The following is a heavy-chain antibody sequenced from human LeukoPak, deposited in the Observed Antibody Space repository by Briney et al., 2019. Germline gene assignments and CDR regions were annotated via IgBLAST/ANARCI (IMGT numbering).Heavy chain of an antibody. D-gene: IGHD6-19*01. CDR2: ISNNGGST. Sequence: GGSLRLSCAASGFTFSSYAMNWVRQAPGKGLEWVSSISNNGGSTYYYADSVKGRFTISRDNSKNTLFLQMNSLRAEDTAVYYCAKDLGSGWYYFDCWGQGTLVTVSS. CDR1: GFTFSSYA. CDR3: AKDLGSGWYYFDC. J-gene: IGHJ4*02. V-gene: IGHV3-23*01.